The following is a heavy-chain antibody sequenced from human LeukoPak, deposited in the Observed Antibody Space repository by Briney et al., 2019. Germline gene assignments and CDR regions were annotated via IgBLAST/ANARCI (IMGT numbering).Heavy chain of an antibody. CDR1: GGSISSYY. Sequence: SETLSLTCPVSGGSISSYYWSWIRQPAGKGLGWIGRIFTSGSSNYNPSLKSRVTMSVDTSKNQFSLKLSSVTAADTAVYYCATGRSYYYGSGSYKDFWGQGTLVTVSS. CDR3: ATGRSYYYGSGSYKDF. V-gene: IGHV4-4*07. CDR2: IFTSGSS. J-gene: IGHJ4*02. D-gene: IGHD3-10*01.